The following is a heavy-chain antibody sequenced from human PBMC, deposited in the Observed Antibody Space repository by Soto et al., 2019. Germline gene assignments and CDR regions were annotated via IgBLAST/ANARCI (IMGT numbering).Heavy chain of an antibody. CDR3: ARGDIDY. CDR2: VHPDGGHT. V-gene: IGHV1-46*01. CDR1: GYSFTNYY. Sequence: GASVKVSCKASGYSFTNYYVQWVRQAPGQGLEWLGVVHPDGGHTTYAQKFQDRVTMTRDTFTSTIYMGLSSLRSEDTAIYYCARGDIDYWGQGTLVTVSS. J-gene: IGHJ4*02.